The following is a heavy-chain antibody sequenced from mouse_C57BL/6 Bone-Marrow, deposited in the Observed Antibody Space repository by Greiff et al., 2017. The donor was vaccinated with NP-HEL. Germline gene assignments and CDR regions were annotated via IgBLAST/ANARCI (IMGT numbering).Heavy chain of an antibody. Sequence: QVQLKESGAGMMKPGASVKLSCKATGYTFTGYWIEWVKQRPGHGLEWIGEILPGSGSTNYNEKFKGKATLTADTSSNTAYMQLRSLTSEDSAIYSCVLLRMRRYYFDYWGQGTTLTVSS. CDR2: ILPGSGST. CDR3: VLLRMRRYYFDY. V-gene: IGHV1-9*01. D-gene: IGHD2-10*01. J-gene: IGHJ2*01. CDR1: GYTFTGYW.